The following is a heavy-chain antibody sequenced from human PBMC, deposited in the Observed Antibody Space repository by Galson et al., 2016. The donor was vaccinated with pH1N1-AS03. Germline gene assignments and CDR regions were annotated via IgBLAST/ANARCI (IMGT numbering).Heavy chain of an antibody. D-gene: IGHD3-22*01. CDR2: ISPIFGSA. V-gene: IGHV1-69*05. CDR1: GGTLNNYA. Sequence: SVKVSCKASGGTLNNYAINWVRQAPGQGLEWMGGISPIFGSANHAQSVRGRFAISRDNSKNTLYLQMNSLRPDDTAVYYCARDRSYDHMGDDFDLWGQGTMVTVSS. J-gene: IGHJ3*01. CDR3: ARDRSYDHMGDDFDL.